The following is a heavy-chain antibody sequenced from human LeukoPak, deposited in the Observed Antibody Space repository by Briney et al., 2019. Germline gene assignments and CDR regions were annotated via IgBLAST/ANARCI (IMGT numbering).Heavy chain of an antibody. D-gene: IGHD4-17*01. Sequence: GGSLRLSCAASGFTFTSVWMHWFRQAPGRGLVWISRISTDGAITGYADSVKGRFTISRDNAKNTLYLQMYSLRAEDTAVYYCARDRTTVTLFDYWGQGALVTVSS. J-gene: IGHJ4*02. CDR2: ISTDGAIT. CDR1: GFTFTSVW. V-gene: IGHV3-74*01. CDR3: ARDRTTVTLFDY.